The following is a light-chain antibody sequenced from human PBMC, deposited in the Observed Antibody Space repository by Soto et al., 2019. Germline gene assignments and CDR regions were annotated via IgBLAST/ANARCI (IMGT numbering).Light chain of an antibody. CDR3: QQYGSSSWT. CDR2: GAS. CDR1: QSVSSSY. Sequence: DIVLTQSPGTLSLSPGERATLSCRASQSVSSSYLAWYQQKPGQAPRLLTYGASSRATGIPDRFSGSGSGTDFTLTISRLEPEDFAVYYCQQYGSSSWTFGQGTKVEIK. V-gene: IGKV3-20*01. J-gene: IGKJ1*01.